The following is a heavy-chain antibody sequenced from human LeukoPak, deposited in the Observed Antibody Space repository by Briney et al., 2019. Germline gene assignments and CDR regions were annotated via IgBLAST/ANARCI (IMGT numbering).Heavy chain of an antibody. CDR2: IYYSGST. CDR1: GGSISSYY. D-gene: IGHD4-23*01. V-gene: IGHV4-59*01. Sequence: SETLSLTCTVSGGSISSYYWSWIRQPPGKGLEWIGYIYYSGSTNYNPSLKSRVTISVKTSKNQFSLKLSSVTAADTAMYYCARVSRGNSVGGDYWGQGTLVIVSS. J-gene: IGHJ4*02. CDR3: ARVSRGNSVGGDY.